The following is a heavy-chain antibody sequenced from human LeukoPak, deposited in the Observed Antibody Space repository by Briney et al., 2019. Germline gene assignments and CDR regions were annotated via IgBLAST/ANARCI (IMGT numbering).Heavy chain of an antibody. V-gene: IGHV3-23*01. D-gene: IGHD3-22*01. CDR2: LTSGGHT. Sequence: RGSLRLSCAASGFTFSSYAMSWVRQAPGKGLEWVSGLTSGGHTNYADSVKGRFTISRDDSKNTLYLQMNSLRAEDTAVYYCTKKPISYYYDSSGFYFDHWGQGTLVTVSS. CDR3: TKKPISYYYDSSGFYFDH. J-gene: IGHJ4*02. CDR1: GFTFSSYA.